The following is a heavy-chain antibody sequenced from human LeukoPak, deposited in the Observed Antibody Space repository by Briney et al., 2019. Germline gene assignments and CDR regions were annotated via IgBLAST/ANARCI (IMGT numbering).Heavy chain of an antibody. CDR1: GYTFTSYG. V-gene: IGHV1-18*01. Sequence: GASVKVSCKASGYTFTSYGISWVRQAPGQGLEWMAWISAYNGNTNYAQKFQGRVTMTRNTSISTAYMELSSLRSEDTAVYYCARQLCSGGSCQVPRVALADYWGQGTLVTVSS. CDR2: ISAYNGNT. J-gene: IGHJ4*02. D-gene: IGHD2-15*01. CDR3: ARQLCSGGSCQVPRVALADY.